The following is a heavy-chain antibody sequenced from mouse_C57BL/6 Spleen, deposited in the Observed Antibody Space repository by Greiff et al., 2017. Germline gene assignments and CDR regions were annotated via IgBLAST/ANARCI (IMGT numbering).Heavy chain of an antibody. J-gene: IGHJ2*01. CDR3: ARDDYDEGAYFDY. CDR2: ISDGGSYT. Sequence: EVHLVESGGGLVKPGGSLKLSCAASGFTFSSYAMSWVRQTPEKRLEWVATISDGGSYTYYPDNVKGRFTISRDNAKNNLYLQRSHLKSEDTAMYYCARDDYDEGAYFDYWGQGTTLTVSS. V-gene: IGHV5-4*01. CDR1: GFTFSSYA. D-gene: IGHD2-4*01.